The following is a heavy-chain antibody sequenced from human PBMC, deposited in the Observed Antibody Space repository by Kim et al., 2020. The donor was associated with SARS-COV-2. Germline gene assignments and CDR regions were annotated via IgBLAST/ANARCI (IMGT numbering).Heavy chain of an antibody. CDR3: AREGGGWYGSYNWFDP. Sequence: GGSLRLSCAASGFTFSSYSMNWVRQAPGKGLEWVSYISRSSSTTYYADSVKGRFTISRDNAKHSLYLQMNSLRDEDTAVYYCAREGGGWYGSYNWFDPWGQGTLVTVSS. V-gene: IGHV3-48*02. J-gene: IGHJ5*02. CDR1: GFTFSSYS. CDR2: ISRSSSTT. D-gene: IGHD6-19*01.